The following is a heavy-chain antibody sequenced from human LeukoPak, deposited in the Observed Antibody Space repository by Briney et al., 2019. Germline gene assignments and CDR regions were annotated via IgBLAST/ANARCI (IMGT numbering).Heavy chain of an antibody. Sequence: GRSLRLSCAASGFTFDDYAMHWVRHAPGKGLEWVSGISWDSGSIGYADSVKGRFTISRDNAKTSLYLQMNSLRPEDTALYYCAKDSSSSWYRDFDYWGQGTLVTVSS. CDR1: GFTFDDYA. J-gene: IGHJ4*02. D-gene: IGHD6-13*01. CDR2: ISWDSGSI. V-gene: IGHV3-9*01. CDR3: AKDSSSSWYRDFDY.